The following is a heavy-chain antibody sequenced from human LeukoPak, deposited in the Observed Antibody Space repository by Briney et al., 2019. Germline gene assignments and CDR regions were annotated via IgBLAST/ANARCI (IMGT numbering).Heavy chain of an antibody. CDR3: AKTLTVYYYYGMDV. V-gene: IGHV3-30*18. Sequence: PGRSLRLSCAASGFTFSSYGMHWVRQAPGKGLEWVAVISYDGSNKYYADSVKGRFTISRDNSKNTLYLQMNSLRAEDTAVYYCAKTLTVYYYYGMDVWGQGTTVTVSS. CDR1: GFTFSSYG. CDR2: ISYDGSNK. J-gene: IGHJ6*02.